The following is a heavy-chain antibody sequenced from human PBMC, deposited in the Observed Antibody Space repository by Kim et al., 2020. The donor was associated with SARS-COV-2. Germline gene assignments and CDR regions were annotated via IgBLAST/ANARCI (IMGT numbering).Heavy chain of an antibody. CDR3: ARDNRPPCSGGSCYSVGFDY. Sequence: ASVKVSCKASGYTFTSYDINWVRQATGQGLEWMGWMNPNSGNTGYAQKFQGRVTMTRNTSISTAYMELSSLRSEDTAVYYCARDNRPPCSGGSCYSVGFDYWGQGTLVTVSS. V-gene: IGHV1-8*01. CDR2: MNPNSGNT. CDR1: GYTFTSYD. J-gene: IGHJ4*02. D-gene: IGHD2-15*01.